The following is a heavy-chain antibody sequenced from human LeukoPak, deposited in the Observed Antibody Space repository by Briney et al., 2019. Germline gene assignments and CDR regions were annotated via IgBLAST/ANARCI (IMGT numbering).Heavy chain of an antibody. V-gene: IGHV5-51*01. Sequence: GESLKISCQISAYIFTTYWIAWVRQMPGKGLEWMGVIYPADSDTKYSPSFQGQVTFSVDKSISTAYLQWNSLKASDTAIYYCARRPAFYFDYWGQGTLVTVSS. CDR2: IYPADSDT. D-gene: IGHD6-6*01. CDR3: ARRPAFYFDY. J-gene: IGHJ4*02. CDR1: AYIFTTYW.